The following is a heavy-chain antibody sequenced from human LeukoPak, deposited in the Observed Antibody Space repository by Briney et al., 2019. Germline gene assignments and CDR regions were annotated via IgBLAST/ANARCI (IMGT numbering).Heavy chain of an antibody. CDR1: GYTFTSYG. CDR2: INPSGGST. Sequence: ASVKVSCKASGYTFTSYGISWVRQAPGQGLEWMGIINPSGGSTSYAQKFQGRVTMTRDTSTSTVYMELSSLRSEDTAVYYCARGLTGTGGNDYWGQGTLVTVSS. V-gene: IGHV1-46*01. CDR3: ARGLTGTGGNDY. D-gene: IGHD1-20*01. J-gene: IGHJ4*02.